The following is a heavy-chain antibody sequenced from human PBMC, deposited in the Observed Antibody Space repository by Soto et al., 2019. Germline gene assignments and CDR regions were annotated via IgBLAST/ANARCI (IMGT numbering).Heavy chain of an antibody. J-gene: IGHJ5*02. CDR3: ARDNGMAGSFDP. Sequence: EVQLLESGGGLVQPGGSLRLSCAASGFTFSAYSMNWARQAPGKGLEWVSYITAGSDTVFYADSVKGRFTISRDNAKNSLYLQMNSLRDEDTAVYYCARDNGMAGSFDPWGPGTLVTVSS. V-gene: IGHV3-48*02. CDR2: ITAGSDTV. D-gene: IGHD2-8*01. CDR1: GFTFSAYS.